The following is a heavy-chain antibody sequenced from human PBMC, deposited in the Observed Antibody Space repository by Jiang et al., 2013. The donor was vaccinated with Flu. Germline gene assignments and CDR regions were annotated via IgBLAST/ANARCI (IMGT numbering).Heavy chain of an antibody. CDR2: IYPGDSDT. D-gene: IGHD6-19*01. V-gene: IGHV5-51*01. J-gene: IGHJ4*02. CDR3: ARHSRGEAVAVIQIDY. Sequence: AEVKKPGESLKISCKGSGYSFTSYWIGWVRQMPGKGLEWMGIIYPGDSDTRYSPSFQGQVTISADKSISTAYLQWSSLKASDTAMYYCARHSRGEAVAVIQIDYWGQGTLVTVSS. CDR1: GYSFTSYW.